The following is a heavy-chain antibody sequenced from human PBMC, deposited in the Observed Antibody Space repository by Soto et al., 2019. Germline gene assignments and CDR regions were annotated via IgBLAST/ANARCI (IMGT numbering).Heavy chain of an antibody. CDR2: ISGSGGST. J-gene: IGHJ6*02. CDR3: AKDFGPYYDTYYGMDV. Sequence: TGGSLRLSCAASGFTFSSYAMSWVRQAPGKGLEWVSAISGSGGSTYYADSVKGRFTISRDNSKNTLYLQMNSLRAEDTAVYYCAKDFGPYYDTYYGMDVWGQGTTVTVSS. D-gene: IGHD3-22*01. V-gene: IGHV3-23*01. CDR1: GFTFSSYA.